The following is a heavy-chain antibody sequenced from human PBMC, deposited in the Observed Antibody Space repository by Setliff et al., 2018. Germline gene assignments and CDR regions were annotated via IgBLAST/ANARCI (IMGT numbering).Heavy chain of an antibody. Sequence: GGSLRLSCEASGFTFSDYAMTWVRQAPGKGLEWVSAIGDSGSTTYYADSVRGRFTVSRDNSRNILYLQMNSLRAEDTAVYYCAKDLTQSDYWGQGTQVTVSS. D-gene: IGHD7-27*01. CDR1: GFTFSDYA. J-gene: IGHJ4*02. V-gene: IGHV3-23*01. CDR3: AKDLTQSDY. CDR2: IGDSGSTT.